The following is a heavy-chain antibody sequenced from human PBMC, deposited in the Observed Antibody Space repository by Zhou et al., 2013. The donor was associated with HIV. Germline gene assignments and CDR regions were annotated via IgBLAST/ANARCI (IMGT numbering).Heavy chain of an antibody. Sequence: QVQLQESGPGLVKPSETLSLTCTVSGASISSSYWSWIRQPAGKGLEWIGRVYTTGTTNYNPSLKSRVTMSVDTSKNQFSLNLSSVTAADTAVYYCARDCSGGNCYDGGIDYWGQGTLVTVSS. CDR1: GASISSSY. D-gene: IGHD2-15*01. V-gene: IGHV4-4*07. CDR2: VYTTGTT. CDR3: ARDCSGGNCYDGGIDY. J-gene: IGHJ4*02.